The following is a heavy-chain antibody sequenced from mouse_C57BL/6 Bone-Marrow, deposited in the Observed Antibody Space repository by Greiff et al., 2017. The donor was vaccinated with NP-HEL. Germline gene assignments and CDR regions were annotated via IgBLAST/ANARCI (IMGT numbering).Heavy chain of an antibody. CDR2: IYPRSGNT. V-gene: IGHV1-81*01. CDR3: ARHGYDYTFAY. D-gene: IGHD2-4*01. Sequence: QVHVKQSGAELARPGASVKLSCKASGYTFTSYGISWVKQRTGQGLEWIGEIYPRSGNTYYNEKFKGKATLTADKSSSTAYMGLRSLTSEDSAVYFCARHGYDYTFAYWGQGTLVTVSA. CDR1: GYTFTSYG. J-gene: IGHJ3*01.